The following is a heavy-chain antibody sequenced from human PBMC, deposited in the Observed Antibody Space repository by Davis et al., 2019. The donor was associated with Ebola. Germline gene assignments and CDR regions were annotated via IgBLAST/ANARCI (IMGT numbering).Heavy chain of an antibody. Sequence: GESLKISCAASGFTVRNNHISWVRQAPGKGLEWVSVFYRGGPTHYAGSVQGRFTISRDDSKNTLSLQMNSLRAEDTAVYYCARVGEQWLVKTAWYFDYWGQGTLVTVSS. V-gene: IGHV3-66*01. CDR2: FYRGGPT. D-gene: IGHD6-19*01. J-gene: IGHJ4*02. CDR1: GFTVRNNH. CDR3: ARVGEQWLVKTAWYFDY.